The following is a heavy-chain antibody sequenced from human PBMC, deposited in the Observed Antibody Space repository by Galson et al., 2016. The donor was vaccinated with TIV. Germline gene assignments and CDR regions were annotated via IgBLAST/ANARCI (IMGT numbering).Heavy chain of an antibody. V-gene: IGHV3-30*03. J-gene: IGHJ4*02. CDR3: ASETFYYDIRVYAPLGV. CDR2: ISSDGNNK. D-gene: IGHD3-22*01. CDR1: GFIISPYV. Sequence: SLRLSCAASGFIISPYVLHWVRQAPGKGLEWVAVISSDGNNKDYADSVKGRFTISRDNSKNTLYLHMSSLRPEDTAVYYCASETFYYDIRVYAPLGVWGQGTLVTVSS.